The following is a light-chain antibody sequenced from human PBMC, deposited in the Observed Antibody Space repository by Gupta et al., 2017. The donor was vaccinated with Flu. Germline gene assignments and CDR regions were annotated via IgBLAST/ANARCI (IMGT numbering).Light chain of an antibody. CDR3: MQGTHVYT. CDR2: KVS. CDR1: QSLVYSDGNTY. J-gene: IGKJ2*01. V-gene: IGKV2-30*01. Sequence: AVLTPSPLSLPVTLGQPASISCRSSQSLVYSDGNTYLNWFQQRPGQSPRRLIYKVSTRDSGVPDRVSGSGSGTECTLKIRRVEAEEVGIEHCMQGTHVYTCGHGTKREIK.